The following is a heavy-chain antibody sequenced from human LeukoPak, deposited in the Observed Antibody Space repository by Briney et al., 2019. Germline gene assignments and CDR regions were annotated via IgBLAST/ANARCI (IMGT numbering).Heavy chain of an antibody. J-gene: IGHJ2*01. CDR3: ARGSSWCRSFGWYFDL. D-gene: IGHD6-13*01. CDR2: INPSGGST. CDR1: GYTFTSYY. Sequence: ASVRVSCKASGYTFTSYYMHWVRQAPGQGLEWMGVINPSGGSTSYAQKFKGRVTMTRDTSTSTVYMEMSSLRSDDTAVYYCARGSSWCRSFGWYFDLWGRGTLVTVSS. V-gene: IGHV1-46*01.